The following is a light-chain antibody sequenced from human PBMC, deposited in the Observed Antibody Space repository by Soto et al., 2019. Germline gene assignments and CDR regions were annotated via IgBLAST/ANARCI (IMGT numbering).Light chain of an antibody. CDR2: DNN. J-gene: IGLJ2*01. V-gene: IGLV1-40*01. CDR3: QSYDNSLSGSHVI. Sequence: QSVLKQPPSVSGAPGPRVTISCTGSSSNIGAGYDVHWYQQLPDTAPKLLIYDNNSRPSGVPGRFSASKSGTSASLAITGLQAEDEGDYYCQSYDNSLSGSHVIFGGGTKVTVL. CDR1: SSNIGAGYD.